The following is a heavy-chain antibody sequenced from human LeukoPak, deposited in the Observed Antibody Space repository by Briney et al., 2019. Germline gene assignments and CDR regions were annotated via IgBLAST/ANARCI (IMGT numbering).Heavy chain of an antibody. CDR2: ISSTSSYT. D-gene: IGHD2/OR15-2a*01. Sequence: GGSLRLSCAASGFTFSDYYMTWIRQAPGKGLEWVSYISSTSSYTNYADSVKGRFTISRDNAKNSLYLQMNSLRAEDTAVYFCARTERGYCDSFSCSADYWGQGTLVTVSS. J-gene: IGHJ4*02. V-gene: IGHV3-11*06. CDR1: GFTFSDYY. CDR3: ARTERGYCDSFSCSADY.